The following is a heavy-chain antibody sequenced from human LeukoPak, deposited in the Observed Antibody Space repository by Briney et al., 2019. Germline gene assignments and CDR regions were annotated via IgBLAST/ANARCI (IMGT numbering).Heavy chain of an antibody. CDR1: GFTFSSYA. V-gene: IGHV3-30*02. CDR2: IRYDGSNK. J-gene: IGHJ6*03. Sequence: GGSLRLSCAASGFTFSSYAMGWVRQAPGKGLEWVAFIRYDGSNKYYADSVKGRFTISRDNSKNTLYLQMNSLRAEDTAVYYCAKDRRGDYYYYMDVWGKGTTVTVSS. CDR3: AKDRRGDYYYYMDV. D-gene: IGHD5-24*01.